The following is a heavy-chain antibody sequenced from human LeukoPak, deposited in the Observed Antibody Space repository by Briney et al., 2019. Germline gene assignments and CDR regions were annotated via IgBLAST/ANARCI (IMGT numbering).Heavy chain of an antibody. CDR2: IKGDGSVQ. Sequence: GGSLRLSCTASGFPFSVYWISWVRQAPGKGLEWVANIKGDGSVQDYADSVKGRFTISRDNAKNLVYLQTNSLRVDDTAIYYCVGQLLRAVWGKGTTVTVSS. D-gene: IGHD2-2*01. CDR3: VGQLLRAV. J-gene: IGHJ6*04. V-gene: IGHV3-7*01. CDR1: GFPFSVYW.